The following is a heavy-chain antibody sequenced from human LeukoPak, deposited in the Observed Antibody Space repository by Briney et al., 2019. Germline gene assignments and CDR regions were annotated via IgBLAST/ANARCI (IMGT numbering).Heavy chain of an antibody. D-gene: IGHD1-1*01. J-gene: IGHJ4*02. Sequence: PSETLSLTCTVSGGSISNYFWSWIRQPPGKGLEWIGYIYYSWAANYSPSLRSRLTLSVDTSKNHFYMRLDSVTAADTAVYYCARMGATTPHSANPDYWGQGTLVTVSS. CDR3: ARMGATTPHSANPDY. V-gene: IGHV4-59*13. CDR2: IYYSWAA. CDR1: GGSISNYF.